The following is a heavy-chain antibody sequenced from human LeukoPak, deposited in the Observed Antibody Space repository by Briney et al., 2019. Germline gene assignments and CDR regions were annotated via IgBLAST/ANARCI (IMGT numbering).Heavy chain of an antibody. CDR1: GFTFNSYA. CDR2: ISSSSSYI. J-gene: IGHJ3*02. Sequence: PGGSLRLSCAASGFTFNSYAMHWVRQAPGKGLEWVSSISSSSSYIYYADSVKGRFTISRDNAKNSLYLQMNSLRAEDTAVYYCARDWTFKWPLRGAFDIWGQGTMVTVSS. V-gene: IGHV3-21*01. D-gene: IGHD3/OR15-3a*01. CDR3: ARDWTFKWPLRGAFDI.